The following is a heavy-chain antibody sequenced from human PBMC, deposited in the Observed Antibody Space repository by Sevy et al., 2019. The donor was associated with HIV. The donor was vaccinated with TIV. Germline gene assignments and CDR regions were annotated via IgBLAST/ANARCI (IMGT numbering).Heavy chain of an antibody. Sequence: GGSLRLSCVASEFSFKSYWMSWVRQAPGKGLEWVANINQEGKEKHYVGSVKGRFTISRDNGKNSMYLQMNSLRAEDTAVYYCARTGAYADTYPDDYGMDVWGQGTTVTVSS. D-gene: IGHD2-8*02. CDR2: INQEGKEK. CDR1: EFSFKSYW. J-gene: IGHJ6*02. CDR3: ARTGAYADTYPDDYGMDV. V-gene: IGHV3-7*03.